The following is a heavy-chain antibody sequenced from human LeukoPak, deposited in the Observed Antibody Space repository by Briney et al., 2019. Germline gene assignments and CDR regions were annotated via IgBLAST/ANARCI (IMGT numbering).Heavy chain of an antibody. CDR3: LVSQWLSGLDAFDI. Sequence: GGSLRLSCAASGFTFSSYSMNWVRQAPGKGLEWVSAISGSGGSTYYADSVKGRFTISRDNSKNTLYLQMNSLRAEDTAVYYCLVSQWLSGLDAFDIWGQGTMVTVSS. V-gene: IGHV3-23*01. CDR2: ISGSGGST. CDR1: GFTFSSYS. D-gene: IGHD6-19*01. J-gene: IGHJ3*02.